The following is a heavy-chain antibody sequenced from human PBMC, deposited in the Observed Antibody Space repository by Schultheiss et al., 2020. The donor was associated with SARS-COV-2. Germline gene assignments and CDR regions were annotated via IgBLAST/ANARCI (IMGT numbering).Heavy chain of an antibody. CDR1: GFTFSSYD. D-gene: IGHD3-16*02. V-gene: IGHV3-13*01. J-gene: IGHJ6*02. CDR2: IGTAGDT. CDR3: ARSLIPDGDVYLEFYYYYGLDV. Sequence: GGSLRLSCAASGFTFSSYDMHWVRQIVGKGLEWVATIGTAGDTSYSESVRGRFTVSRQNGKNSLSLQMDSLRVVDTAVYFCARSLIPDGDVYLEFYYYYGLDVWGQGTTVTVSS.